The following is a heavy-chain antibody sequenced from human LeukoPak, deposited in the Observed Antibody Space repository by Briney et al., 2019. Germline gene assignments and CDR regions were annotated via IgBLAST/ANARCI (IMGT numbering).Heavy chain of an antibody. J-gene: IGHJ4*02. V-gene: IGHV3-23*01. CDR1: GFTFSSYA. CDR3: ARRDGSGYYYFDY. D-gene: IGHD3-22*01. Sequence: GGSLILSCAASGFTFSSYAMSWVRQAPGEGLEWVSAIGVSGGSTYYADSVKGRFTISRDNSKNTLYLQMNSLRAEDTAVYYCARRDGSGYYYFDYWGQGTLVTVSS. CDR2: IGVSGGST.